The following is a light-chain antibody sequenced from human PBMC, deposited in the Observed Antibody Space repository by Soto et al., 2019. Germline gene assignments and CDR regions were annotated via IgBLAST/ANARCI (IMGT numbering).Light chain of an antibody. J-gene: IGLJ2*01. CDR1: SSNIGSNL. V-gene: IGLV1-44*01. CDR2: DNS. Sequence: QSVLTQPPSASGTPGQRVTISCSGSSSNIGSNLVNWYQQFPGTAPKLLIYDNSHRPSGVPDRFSGSNSGTSASLAITGLQAEDEADYYCQSYDSGLGGYVIFGGGTKLTVL. CDR3: QSYDSGLGGYVI.